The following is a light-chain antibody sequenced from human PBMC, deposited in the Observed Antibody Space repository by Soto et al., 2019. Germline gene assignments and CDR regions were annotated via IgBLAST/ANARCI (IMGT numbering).Light chain of an antibody. J-gene: IGKJ1*01. V-gene: IGKV3-15*01. CDR2: GAS. CDR1: QSLSVN. CDR3: QQRSNWPRT. Sequence: EIVMTQSPATLSVSPGERVTLSCRASQSLSVNLAWHQQKPGQAPRLLIYGASTRATGIPDRFSGSGSGTDFTLTISRLEPEDFAVYYCQQRSNWPRTFGQGTKVDIK.